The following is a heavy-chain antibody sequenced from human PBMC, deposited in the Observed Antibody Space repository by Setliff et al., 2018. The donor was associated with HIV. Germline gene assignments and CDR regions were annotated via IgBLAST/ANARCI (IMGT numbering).Heavy chain of an antibody. CDR1: GYSISSGYY. V-gene: IGHV4-38-2*01. CDR2: IYHSGTT. J-gene: IGHJ4*02. Sequence: SETLSLTCAVSGYSISSGYYWGWIRQTPGKGLEWIGSIYHSGTTYYNPSLRSRVTISVDTSKNQFSLKLSSVPAADTAVYYCARQGDGYNLYHVYYFDYWGXGTLVTVSS. D-gene: IGHD5-12*01. CDR3: ARQGDGYNLYHVYYFDY.